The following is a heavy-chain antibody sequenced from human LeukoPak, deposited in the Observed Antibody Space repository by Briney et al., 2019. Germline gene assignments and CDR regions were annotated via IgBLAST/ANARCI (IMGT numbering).Heavy chain of an antibody. CDR1: GGSISDYY. CDR3: ARGPPPDFDC. CDR2: TYTSGST. J-gene: IGHJ4*02. Sequence: SETLSLTCTVSGGSISDYYWSWIRQPAGKGQEWIGRTYTSGSTDYNPSLKSRVTMSVDTSKNQFSLKPSSVTAADTAVYYCARGPPPDFDCWGQGILVTVSS. V-gene: IGHV4-4*07.